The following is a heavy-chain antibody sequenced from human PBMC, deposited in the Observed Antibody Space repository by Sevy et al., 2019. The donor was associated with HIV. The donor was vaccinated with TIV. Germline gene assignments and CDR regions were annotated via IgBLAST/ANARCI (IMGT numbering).Heavy chain of an antibody. CDR3: ARGQAVAGLFNFDY. D-gene: IGHD6-19*01. Sequence: SETLSLTCTVSSDSISSYYWSWIRRPAGKGLEWIGLSYTTGTTNYHPSLKSRVTMSIDTSKNQFSLKLSSVTAADTTVYYCARGQAVAGLFNFDYWGQGTLVTVSS. J-gene: IGHJ4*02. V-gene: IGHV4-4*07. CDR1: SDSISSYY. CDR2: SYTTGTT.